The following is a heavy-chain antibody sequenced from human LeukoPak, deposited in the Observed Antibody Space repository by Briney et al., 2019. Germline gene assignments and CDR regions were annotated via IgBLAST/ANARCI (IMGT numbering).Heavy chain of an antibody. CDR3: ARLQRGTCQYYFDN. V-gene: IGHV2-5*02. Sequence: SGPTLVKPTQTLTLTCTFSGFSLNTHGVGVGWIRQPPGKALEWLTLIYWDGDKRYSPSLMNRLTITKDTSKNQVVLTMTDMDPVDTATYYCARLQRGTCQYYFDNWGQGTLVTVSS. CDR2: IYWDGDK. J-gene: IGHJ4*02. CDR1: GFSLNTHGVG. D-gene: IGHD1-26*01.